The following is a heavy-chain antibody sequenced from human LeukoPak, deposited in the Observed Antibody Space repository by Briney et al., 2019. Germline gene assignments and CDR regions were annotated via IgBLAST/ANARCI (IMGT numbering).Heavy chain of an antibody. Sequence: GGSLRLSCTASGFRFSDFWMHWVRQAPGKGLEWVSSISGSGGRIDYADSVKGRFTISRDNSKNTLSLQMNSLTAEDTAVYYCAKNPRLEGWIYFDSWGQGILVTVSS. J-gene: IGHJ4*02. V-gene: IGHV3-23*01. CDR2: ISGSGGRI. CDR3: AKNPRLEGWIYFDS. D-gene: IGHD1-1*01. CDR1: GFRFSDFW.